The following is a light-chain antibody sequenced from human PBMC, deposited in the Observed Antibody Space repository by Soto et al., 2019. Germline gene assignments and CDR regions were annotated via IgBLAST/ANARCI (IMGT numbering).Light chain of an antibody. CDR3: MQGTHWPPT. J-gene: IGKJ1*01. CDR2: KVS. CDR1: QTVVYSDGNTY. V-gene: IGKV2-30*01. Sequence: GMTQSPLSQPVARGEPASISCSTRQTVVYSDGNTYLNWFQQRPGQSPRRLIYKVSNRDSGVPDRFSGSGSGTDFTLKISRVEAEDVGVYYCMQGTHWPPTFGQGTKVVIK.